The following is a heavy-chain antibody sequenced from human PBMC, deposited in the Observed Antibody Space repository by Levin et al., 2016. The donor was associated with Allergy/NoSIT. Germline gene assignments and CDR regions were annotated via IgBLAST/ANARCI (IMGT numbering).Heavy chain of an antibody. CDR3: ARDKMWGSGVYYYYGMDV. J-gene: IGHJ6*02. CDR2: IYYSGST. V-gene: IGHV4-30-4*01. Sequence: WIRQPPGKGLEWIGYIYYSGSTYYNPSLKSRVTISVDTSKNQFSLKLSSVTAADTAVYYCARDKMWGSGVYYYYGMDVWGQGTTVTVSS. D-gene: IGHD6-25*01.